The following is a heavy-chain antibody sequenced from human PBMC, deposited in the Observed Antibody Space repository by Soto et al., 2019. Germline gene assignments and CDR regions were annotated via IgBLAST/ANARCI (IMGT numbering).Heavy chain of an antibody. Sequence: SDTLSLTCAVYGGSFSVYYWSWIRQPPGKGLEWIGEINHSGSTNYNPSLKSRVTISVDTSKNQFSLKLSSVTAADTAVYYCAREASLYDGSGKNWFDPWGQGTLVTVSS. CDR2: INHSGST. J-gene: IGHJ5*02. CDR3: AREASLYDGSGKNWFDP. V-gene: IGHV4-34*01. D-gene: IGHD3-10*01. CDR1: GGSFSVYY.